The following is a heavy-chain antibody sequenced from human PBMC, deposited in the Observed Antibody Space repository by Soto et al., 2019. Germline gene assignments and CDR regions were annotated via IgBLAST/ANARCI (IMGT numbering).Heavy chain of an antibody. CDR3: ARHVVGARGWGEEPL. CDR1: GYSFTSYW. Sequence: EVQLVQSGAEVKKPGESLRISCKGSGYSFTSYWISWVRQMTGKGLEWMGRIDPSDSYTNYSPSFQGHVTISADKSTGTAYRHWSSLKASDTATYYCARHVVGARGWGEEPLWGQGTLVTVSS. CDR2: IDPSDSYT. D-gene: IGHD3-16*01. J-gene: IGHJ4*02. V-gene: IGHV5-10-1*01.